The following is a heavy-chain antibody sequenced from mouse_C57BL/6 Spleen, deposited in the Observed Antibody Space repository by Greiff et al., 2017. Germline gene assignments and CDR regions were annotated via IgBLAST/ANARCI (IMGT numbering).Heavy chain of an antibody. CDR1: GYTFTDYY. J-gene: IGHJ1*03. Sequence: GYTFTDYYMNWVKQSHGKSLEWIGDINPNNGGTSYNQKFKGKATLTVDKSSSTAYMELRSLTSEDSAVYYCARNHYYGSRDWYFDVWGTGTTVTVSS. V-gene: IGHV1-26*01. D-gene: IGHD1-1*01. CDR3: ARNHYYGSRDWYFDV. CDR2: INPNNGGT.